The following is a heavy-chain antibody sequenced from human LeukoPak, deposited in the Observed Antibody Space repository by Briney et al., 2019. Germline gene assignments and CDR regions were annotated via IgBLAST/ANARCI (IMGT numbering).Heavy chain of an antibody. CDR1: GGSISGSSYY. V-gene: IGHV4-39*07. D-gene: IGHD1-14*01. CDR3: ARGLGILYGMDV. Sequence: SETLSLTCTVSGGSISGSSYYWGWIRQPPGKGLEWIGSIYYSGSTNYNPSLKSRVTISVDTSKNQFSLKLSSVTAADTAVYYCARGLGILYGMDVWGQGTTVTVSS. J-gene: IGHJ6*02. CDR2: IYYSGST.